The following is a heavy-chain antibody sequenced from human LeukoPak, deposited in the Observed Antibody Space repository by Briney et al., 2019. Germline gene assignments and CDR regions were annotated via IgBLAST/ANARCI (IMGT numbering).Heavy chain of an antibody. D-gene: IGHD5-18*01. CDR1: GGSISSSSYY. Sequence: SETLSLTCTVSGGSISSSSYYWGWIRQPPGKGLEWIGSIYYSGSTYHNPSLKSRVTISVDTSKNQFSLKLSSVTAADTAVYYCARLRIEYSYGFASLNWFDPWGQGTLVTASS. V-gene: IGHV4-39*01. CDR2: IYYSGST. CDR3: ARLRIEYSYGFASLNWFDP. J-gene: IGHJ5*02.